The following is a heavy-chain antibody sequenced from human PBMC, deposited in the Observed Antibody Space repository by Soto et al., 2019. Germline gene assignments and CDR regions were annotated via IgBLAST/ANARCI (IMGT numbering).Heavy chain of an antibody. CDR1: GFTFSSYA. D-gene: IGHD2-15*01. CDR2: ISGSGGST. Sequence: EVQLLESGGGLVQPGGSLRPSCEASGFTFSSYAMSWVRQAPGKGLEWVSAISGSGGSTYYADSVKGRFTISRDNSKNTLYLQMNSLRAEDTAVYYCAKAPGGYCSGGSCYDFDYWGQGTLVTVSS. J-gene: IGHJ4*02. CDR3: AKAPGGYCSGGSCYDFDY. V-gene: IGHV3-23*01.